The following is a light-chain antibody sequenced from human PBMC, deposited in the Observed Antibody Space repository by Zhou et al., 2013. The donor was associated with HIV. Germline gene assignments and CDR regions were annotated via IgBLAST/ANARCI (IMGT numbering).Light chain of an antibody. CDR2: EVS. Sequence: QSALTQPPSASGSPGQSVTISCTGTSSDVGGYNYVSWYQQHPGKAPKLIIYEVSKRPSGVPDRFSGSKSGNTASLTISGLQAEDEAAYYCSSYTTTNTIVIFGGGTRLTVL. J-gene: IGLJ2*01. CDR3: SSYTTTNTIVI. CDR1: SSDVGGYNY. V-gene: IGLV2-8*01.